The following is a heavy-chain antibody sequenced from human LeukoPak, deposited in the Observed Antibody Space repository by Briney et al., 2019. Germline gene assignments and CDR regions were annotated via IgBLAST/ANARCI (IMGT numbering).Heavy chain of an antibody. J-gene: IGHJ4*02. CDR3: ARDPGQYYDILTGYYTPYYFDY. V-gene: IGHV1-18*01. Sequence: ASVKVSCKASGYTFTSYGISWVRQAPGQGPEWMGWISTYNADTDYAQNLQGRVTMTTDTSTSTAYMELRSLRSDDTAVYYCARDPGQYYDILTGYYTPYYFDYWGQGTLVTVSS. D-gene: IGHD3-9*01. CDR1: GYTFTSYG. CDR2: ISTYNADT.